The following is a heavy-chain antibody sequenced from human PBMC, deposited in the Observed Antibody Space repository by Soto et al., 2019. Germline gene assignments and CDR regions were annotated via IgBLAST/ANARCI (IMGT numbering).Heavy chain of an antibody. D-gene: IGHD3-10*01. Sequence: QVQLVESGGGLVKPGGSLRLSCAASGFTFNDHYMTWIRQAPGKGLEWVSFISSDSIYTNSADSVKGRFTISRDNAKNLLYLQMSSLRVEDTAVYYRARDSTGSGLDYGMDVWGQGTTVAVSS. CDR2: ISSDSIYT. CDR1: GFTFNDHY. CDR3: ARDSTGSGLDYGMDV. J-gene: IGHJ6*02. V-gene: IGHV3-11*06.